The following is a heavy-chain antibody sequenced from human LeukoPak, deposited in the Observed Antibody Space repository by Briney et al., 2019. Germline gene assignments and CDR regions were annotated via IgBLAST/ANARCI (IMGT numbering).Heavy chain of an antibody. V-gene: IGHV3-53*01. J-gene: IGHJ4*02. D-gene: IGHD3-22*01. Sequence: GGSLRLSCAASGFTVSSNYMSWVRQAPGKGLEWVSVIHSGGSTYYADSVKGRFTISRDNSKNTLYLQMNSLRAEDTAVYYCASSTYYYDSSGYYDRDYFDYWGQGTLVTVSS. CDR1: GFTVSSNY. CDR2: IHSGGST. CDR3: ASSTYYYDSSGYYDRDYFDY.